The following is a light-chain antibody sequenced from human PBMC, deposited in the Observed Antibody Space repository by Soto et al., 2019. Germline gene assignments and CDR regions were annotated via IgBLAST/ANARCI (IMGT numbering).Light chain of an antibody. V-gene: IGKV3-15*01. J-gene: IGKJ3*01. Sequence: EIVMTQSPATLSVSPGERATLSCRASQSISSNLAWYQQRPGQAPRLLVYGASTRATGIPAWFSGSGSGTEFTLTISSLQSEDFAVYYCQQYDSWPPLFTFGPGTKVDLK. CDR2: GAS. CDR1: QSISSN. CDR3: QQYDSWPPLFT.